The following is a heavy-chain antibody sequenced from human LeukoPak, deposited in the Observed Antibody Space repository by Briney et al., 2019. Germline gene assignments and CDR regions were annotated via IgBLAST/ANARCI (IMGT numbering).Heavy chain of an antibody. V-gene: IGHV4-59*01. CDR3: ARGRITIFGVLTPHFDY. Sequence: SETLSLTCTVSRGALNSYYWTWFRQSPGKGLEWIGYIHDTANTNYNSSLKGRVTISVDTSKNQFSLNLRSVTAADTAIYYCARGRITIFGVLTPHFDYWGQGTLVTVAS. CDR2: IHDTANT. CDR1: RGALNSYY. D-gene: IGHD3-3*01. J-gene: IGHJ4*02.